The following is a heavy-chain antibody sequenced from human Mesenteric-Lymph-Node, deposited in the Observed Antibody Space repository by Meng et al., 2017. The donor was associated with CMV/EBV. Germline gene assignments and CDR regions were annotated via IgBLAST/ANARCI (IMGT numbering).Heavy chain of an antibody. J-gene: IGHJ4*02. Sequence: SETLSLTCTVAGGSIGTYYWSWIRQPPGKGLEWIGSIYYSGSTYYNPSLKSRVTISVDTSKNQFSLKLSSVTAADTAVYYCARQEYSSTFDYWGQGTLVTVSS. CDR2: IYYSGST. CDR3: ARQEYSSTFDY. D-gene: IGHD6-6*01. CDR1: GGSIGTYY. V-gene: IGHV4-39*01.